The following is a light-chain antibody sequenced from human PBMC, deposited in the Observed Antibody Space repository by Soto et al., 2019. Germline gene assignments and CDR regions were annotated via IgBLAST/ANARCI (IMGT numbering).Light chain of an antibody. CDR2: GAS. Sequence: EIVMTQSTATLSVSPGERATLSCRASQSVSSNLAWYQQKPGQAPRLLIYGASTRATGIPARFSGSGSGTEFTLTISSLQSEDFAVYYCQQYNNWPPFAFGQGTKVEIK. V-gene: IGKV3-15*01. CDR3: QQYNNWPPFA. J-gene: IGKJ1*01. CDR1: QSVSSN.